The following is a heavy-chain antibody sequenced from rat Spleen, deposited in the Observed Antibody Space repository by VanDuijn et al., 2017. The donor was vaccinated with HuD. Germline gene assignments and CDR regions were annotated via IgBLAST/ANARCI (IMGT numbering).Heavy chain of an antibody. CDR2: ISTTGGSS. J-gene: IGHJ1*01. CDR1: GFSFSNFP. Sequence: EVQLVESDGGLVQPGRSLKLSCAASGFSFSNFPMAWVRQAPTKGLEWVATISTTGGSSYYRDSVKGRFTVSRDNAKDTLYLRMNSLRSEDTATYYCSRIITYWYFDFWGPGTMVTVSS. CDR3: SRIITYWYFDF. D-gene: IGHD1-10*01. V-gene: IGHV5-46*01.